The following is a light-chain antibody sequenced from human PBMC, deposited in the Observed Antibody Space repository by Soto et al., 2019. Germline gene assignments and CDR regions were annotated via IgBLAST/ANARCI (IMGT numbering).Light chain of an antibody. CDR3: QQYGSSPPT. CDR1: QSVSSSY. V-gene: IGKV3-20*01. Sequence: IVWTQSQATLSXXSREXTSLXXRXSQSVSSSYLAWYQQKPGQANRLIIYGASRRATGITDRLSGSGSGTDFALTISRLEPEDFAVYYCQQYGSSPPTVGQGTKLDLK. J-gene: IGKJ1*01. CDR2: GAS.